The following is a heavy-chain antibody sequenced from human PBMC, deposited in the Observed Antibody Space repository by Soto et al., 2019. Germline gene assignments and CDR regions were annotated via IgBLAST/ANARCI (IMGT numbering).Heavy chain of an antibody. D-gene: IGHD3-10*01. V-gene: IGHV4-34*01. J-gene: IGHJ4*02. CDR1: GGSFSGYY. Sequence: NPSETLSLTCAVYGGSFSGYYWSWIRQPPGKGLEWIGEINHSGSTNYNPSLKSRVTISVDTSKNQFSLKLSSVTAADTAVYYCARVGRFVATVPSRYGSGSYYALNFDYWGQGTLVTVSS. CDR2: INHSGST. CDR3: ARVGRFVATVPSRYGSGSYYALNFDY.